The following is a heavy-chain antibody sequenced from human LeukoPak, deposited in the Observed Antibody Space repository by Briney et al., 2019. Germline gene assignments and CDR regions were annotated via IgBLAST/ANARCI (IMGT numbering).Heavy chain of an antibody. Sequence: SETLSLTCTVSGASISSYYWSWIRQPPGKGLEWIGDIYYSGSIKYSPSLKSRVTMSVDTSKNQFSLKLSSVTAADTAIHYCARENPSGYYNRPIDYWGQGTLVTVSS. CDR1: GASISSYY. D-gene: IGHD3-22*01. J-gene: IGHJ4*02. V-gene: IGHV4-59*01. CDR2: IYYSGSI. CDR3: ARENPSGYYNRPIDY.